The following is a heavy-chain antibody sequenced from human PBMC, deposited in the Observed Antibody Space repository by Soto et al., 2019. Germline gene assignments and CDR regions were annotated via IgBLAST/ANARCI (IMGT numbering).Heavy chain of an antibody. CDR1: GYSFSGYD. CDR3: ARTRGVIPRVTYNWFDP. J-gene: IGHJ5*02. Sequence: QVQLVQSGAEVKKPGASVKVSCKASGYSFSGYDMNWVRQAPGQGLEWMGWIKPNSGGTDYAQKFQGRVTMTRDTSISTAYMELRGLRYDDTAVYYCARTRGVIPRVTYNWFDPWGQGTLVTVSS. V-gene: IGHV1-2*02. D-gene: IGHD3-10*01. CDR2: IKPNSGGT.